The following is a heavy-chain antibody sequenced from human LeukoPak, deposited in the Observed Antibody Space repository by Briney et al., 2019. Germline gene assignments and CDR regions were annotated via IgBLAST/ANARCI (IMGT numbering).Heavy chain of an antibody. D-gene: IGHD1-26*01. J-gene: IGHJ6*04. CDR3: ARDNRYSGSYYPPYYYYGMDV. Sequence: GGSLRLSCAASGFTFSSYWMSWVRQAPGKGLEWVAYIKQDGSEKYYVDSVKGRFTISRDNAKNSLYLQMNSLRAEDTAVYYCARDNRYSGSYYPPYYYYGMDVWGEGTTVTVSS. CDR2: IKQDGSEK. CDR1: GFTFSSYW. V-gene: IGHV3-7*01.